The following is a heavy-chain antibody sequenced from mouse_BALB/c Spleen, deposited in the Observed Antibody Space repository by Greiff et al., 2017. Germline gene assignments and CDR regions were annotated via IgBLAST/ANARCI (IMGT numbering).Heavy chain of an antibody. CDR1: GFTFSSFG. CDR2: ISSGSSTI. Sequence: EVQLVESGGGLVQPGGSRKLSCAASGFTFSSFGMHWVRQAPEKGLEWVAYISSGSSTIYYADTVKGRFTISRDNPKNTLFLQMTSLRSEDTAMYYCARTDYGSSYVAYWGQGTLVTVSA. D-gene: IGHD1-1*01. CDR3: ARTDYGSSYVAY. V-gene: IGHV5-17*02. J-gene: IGHJ3*01.